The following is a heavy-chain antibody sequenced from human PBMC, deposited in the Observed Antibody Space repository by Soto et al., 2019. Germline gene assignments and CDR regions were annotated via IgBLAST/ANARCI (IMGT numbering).Heavy chain of an antibody. J-gene: IGHJ6*03. CDR2: ISAYNGNT. CDR1: GYPFTSYG. Sequence: ASVTVSCKASGYPFTSYGISWVRQAPGQGLEWMGWISAYNGNTNYAQKIQSRVTMTTDTSTSTAYMEVRCLRSDVTAFFYCARDLGGNDYYYYYMDVWGKGTTVTVSS. D-gene: IGHD3-16*01. V-gene: IGHV1-18*01. CDR3: ARDLGGNDYYYYYMDV.